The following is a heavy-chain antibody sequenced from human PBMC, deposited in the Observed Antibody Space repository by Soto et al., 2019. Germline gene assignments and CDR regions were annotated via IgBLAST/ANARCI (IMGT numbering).Heavy chain of an antibody. CDR1: GDTFSSYA. CDR2: IIPIFGTA. V-gene: IGHV1-69*13. Sequence: GASVKVSCKASGDTFSSYAISWVRQAPGQGLEWMGGIIPIFGTADYAQKFQGRVAITADASTSTAYMELSSLRSEDTAVYYCASAWGPSYYYGMDVWGQGTTVTVSS. D-gene: IGHD3-16*01. CDR3: ASAWGPSYYYGMDV. J-gene: IGHJ6*02.